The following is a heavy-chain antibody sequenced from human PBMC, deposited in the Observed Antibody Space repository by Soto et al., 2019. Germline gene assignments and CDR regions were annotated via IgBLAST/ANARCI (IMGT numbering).Heavy chain of an antibody. D-gene: IGHD3-10*01. CDR2: ISYDATNQ. Sequence: AQLVESGGGVVQSGRSLRLSCEASGFTFRSHAMHWVRQTPGKGLEWVAVISYDATNQYYADSVKGRFTISRDNSDNTLYLEMHSLRAEDRAVYYCAKLVESGDSFDLWGQGTVVTVSS. V-gene: IGHV3-30*18. J-gene: IGHJ3*01. CDR1: GFTFRSHA. CDR3: AKLVESGDSFDL.